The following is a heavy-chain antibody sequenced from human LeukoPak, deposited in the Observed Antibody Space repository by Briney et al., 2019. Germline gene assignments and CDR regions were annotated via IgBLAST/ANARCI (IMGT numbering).Heavy chain of an antibody. CDR2: IYYSGST. D-gene: IGHD6-19*01. CDR1: GGSISSSSYY. CDR3: ARRIAVAGNLDY. Sequence: PSETLSLTCTGSGGSISSSSYYWGWIRQPPGKGLEWIGSIYYSGSTYYNPSLKSRVTISVDTSKNQFSLKLSSVTAADTAVYYCARRIAVAGNLDYWGQGTLVTVSS. J-gene: IGHJ4*02. V-gene: IGHV4-39*07.